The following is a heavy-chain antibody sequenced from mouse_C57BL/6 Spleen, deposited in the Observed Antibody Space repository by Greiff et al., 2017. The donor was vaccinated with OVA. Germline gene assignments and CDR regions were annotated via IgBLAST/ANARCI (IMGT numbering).Heavy chain of an antibody. CDR2: INPNNGGT. V-gene: IGHV1-26*01. Sequence: VQLQQSGPELVKPGASVKISCKASGYTFTDYYMNWVKQSHGKSLEWIGDINPNNGGTSYNQKFKGKATLTVDKSSSTAYMELRSLTSEDSAVYYCARESITNYAMDYWGQGTSVTVSS. J-gene: IGHJ4*01. CDR3: ARESITNYAMDY. CDR1: GYTFTDYY. D-gene: IGHD1-1*01.